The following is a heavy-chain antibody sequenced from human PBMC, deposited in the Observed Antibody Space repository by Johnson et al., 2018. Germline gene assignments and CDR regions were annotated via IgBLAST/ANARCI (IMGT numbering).Heavy chain of an antibody. V-gene: IGHV3-11*01. CDR3: ARDVLIAPSRTDYYYYGMDV. CDR1: GFTFSDYY. J-gene: IGHJ6*02. CDR2: ISSSGSTI. D-gene: IGHD6-13*01. Sequence: QVQLVQSGGGLVKPGGSLRLSCAASGFTFSDYYMSWIRQAPGKGLEWVSYISSSGSTIYYADSVKGRFTISRDNAKKSLYLQMNSLRAEDTAVYYCARDVLIAPSRTDYYYYGMDVWGQGTTVTGSS.